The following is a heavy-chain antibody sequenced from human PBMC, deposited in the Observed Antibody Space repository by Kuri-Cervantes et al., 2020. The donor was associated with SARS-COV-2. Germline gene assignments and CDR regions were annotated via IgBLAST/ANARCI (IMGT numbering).Heavy chain of an antibody. Sequence: GGSLRLSCAASGFTFSSYWMSWVRQAPGKGLEWAANIKQDGSEKYYVDSVKGRFTISRDNAKNSLYLQMNSLRAEDTAVYYCARVVRGVSVHWFDPWGQGTLVTVSS. CDR3: ARVVRGVSVHWFDP. D-gene: IGHD3-10*01. CDR2: IKQDGSEK. CDR1: GFTFSSYW. J-gene: IGHJ5*02. V-gene: IGHV3-7*01.